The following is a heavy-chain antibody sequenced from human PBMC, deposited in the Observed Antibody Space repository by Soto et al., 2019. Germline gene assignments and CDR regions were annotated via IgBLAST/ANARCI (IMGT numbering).Heavy chain of an antibody. CDR2: IYYNGPA. J-gene: IGHJ4*02. V-gene: IGHV4-39*01. Sequence: PSETLSLTCSVSGGSINTNNYYWGWIRQSPGQRLEWIGRIYYNGPANYHPSLKRRVSISLDTSNTQFFLTLTSMTAADTATYYCATIMVAATRHVDIDCWGRGTLVTV. D-gene: IGHD2-15*01. CDR3: ATIMVAATRHVDIDC. CDR1: GGSINTNNYY.